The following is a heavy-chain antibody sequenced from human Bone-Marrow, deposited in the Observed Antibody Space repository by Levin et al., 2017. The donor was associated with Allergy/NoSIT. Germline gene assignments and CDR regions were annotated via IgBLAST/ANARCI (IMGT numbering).Heavy chain of an antibody. D-gene: IGHD5-12*01. J-gene: IGHJ4*02. CDR2: INPTGSYT. V-gene: IGHV1-46*01. CDR1: GFRFSNYY. CDR3: ARDLQEFSSYFSFDL. Sequence: EASVKVSCKASGFRFSNYYMHWVRQAPGQGLEWVGQINPTGSYTRLAENFQGRVTTTRDTSTGTVYLELSNLRSDDTAVDFCARDLQEFSSYFSFDLWGQGTLITVSS.